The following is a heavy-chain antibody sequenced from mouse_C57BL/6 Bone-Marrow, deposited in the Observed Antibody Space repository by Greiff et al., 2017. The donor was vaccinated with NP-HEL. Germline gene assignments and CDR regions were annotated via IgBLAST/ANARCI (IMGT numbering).Heavy chain of an antibody. CDR2: INPSSGYT. V-gene: IGHV1-7*01. J-gene: IGHJ2*01. CDR3: AQTAQATYYFDY. Sequence: VKLMESGAELSKPGASVKLSCKASGYTFTSYWMHWVKQRPGQGLEWIGYINPSSGYTKYNQKFKDKATLTADKSSSTAYMQLSSLTYEDSAVYYCAQTAQATYYFDYWGQGTTLTVSS. CDR1: GYTFTSYW. D-gene: IGHD3-2*02.